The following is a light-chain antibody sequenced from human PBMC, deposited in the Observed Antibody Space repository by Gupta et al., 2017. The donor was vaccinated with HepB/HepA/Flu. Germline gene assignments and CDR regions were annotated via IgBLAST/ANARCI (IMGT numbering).Light chain of an antibody. J-gene: IGKJ1*01. CDR1: QSLLYSPNKKNF. CDR3: QQYHVSPWT. Sequence: DIVMTQSPDSLAVSLGERATINCKSSQSLLYSPNKKNFLAWYQQKPGQPPKLLIHWASTRESGVPDRFSGSGSVTDFTLTISSLQAEDVAVYFSQQYHVSPWTFGQGTKVEIK. CDR2: WAS. V-gene: IGKV4-1*01.